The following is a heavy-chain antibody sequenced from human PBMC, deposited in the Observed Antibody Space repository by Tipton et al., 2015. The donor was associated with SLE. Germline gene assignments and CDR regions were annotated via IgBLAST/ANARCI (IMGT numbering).Heavy chain of an antibody. Sequence: LRLSCTVSGGSTSSSSYYWGWIRQPPGKGLEWIGSIYYSGSTYYNPSLKSRVTISVNTSKNQFSLKLSSVTAADTAVYYCARRAVVVPAAIEEYYFDYWGQGTLVTVSS. V-gene: IGHV4-39*01. D-gene: IGHD2-2*02. CDR3: ARRAVVVPAAIEEYYFDY. J-gene: IGHJ4*02. CDR1: GGSTSSSSYY. CDR2: IYYSGST.